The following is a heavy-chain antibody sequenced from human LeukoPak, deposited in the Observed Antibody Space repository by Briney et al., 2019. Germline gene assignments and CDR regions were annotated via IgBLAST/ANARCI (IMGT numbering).Heavy chain of an antibody. CDR2: ISGSGGNT. CDR1: GFTFTNYP. V-gene: IGHV3-23*01. D-gene: IGHD4-17*01. Sequence: GGSLRLSCAASGFTFTNYPMNWVRQAPGKGLEWVSDISGSGGNTHYADSVKGRFTISRDNSKNTLYLQMNSLRAEDTAIYYCAKERITTTAFDYWGQGTLLTVSS. J-gene: IGHJ4*02. CDR3: AKERITTTAFDY.